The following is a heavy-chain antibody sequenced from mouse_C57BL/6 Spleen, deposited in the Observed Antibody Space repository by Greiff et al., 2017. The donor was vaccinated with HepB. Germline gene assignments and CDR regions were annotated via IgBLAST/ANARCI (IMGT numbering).Heavy chain of an antibody. CDR2: IYPGDGDT. CDR3: ARSGIYYDYPDY. Sequence: VQLQQSGPELVKPGASVKISCKASGYAFSSSWMNWVKQRPGKGLEWIGRIYPGDGDTNYNGKFKGKATLTADKSSSTAYMQLSSLTSEDSAVYFCARSGIYYDYPDYWGQGTTLTVSS. J-gene: IGHJ2*01. V-gene: IGHV1-82*01. CDR1: GYAFSSSW. D-gene: IGHD2-4*01.